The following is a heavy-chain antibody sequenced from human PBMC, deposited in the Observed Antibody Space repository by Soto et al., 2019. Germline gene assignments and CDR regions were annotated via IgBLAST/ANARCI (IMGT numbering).Heavy chain of an antibody. D-gene: IGHD3-3*01. J-gene: IGHJ4*02. CDR2: IYWDDDK. CDR3: AHRVLRAVFGLVTTTAIYFDF. Sequence: QITLNESGPTVVRPTETLTLTCRFSGFSLTTSGVGVGWIRQSPGKAPEWLARIYWDDDKRYSASLKSRLTITKYTSKNQVVLTVSDLDPTDTATYYCAHRVLRAVFGLVTTTAIYFDFWGQGTPVAVSS. CDR1: GFSLTTSGVG. V-gene: IGHV2-5*02.